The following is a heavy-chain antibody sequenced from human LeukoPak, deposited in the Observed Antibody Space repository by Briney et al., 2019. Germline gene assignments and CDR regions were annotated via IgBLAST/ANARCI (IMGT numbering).Heavy chain of an antibody. CDR3: AKEGSTGTTKFDY. CDR2: ISENGGTT. V-gene: IGHV3-23*01. J-gene: IGHJ4*02. Sequence: PGGSLRLSCAASGFTFSSYAMSWLRQAPGKGLEWVSAISENGGTTYYADSVKGRSTISRDNSKNTLSLQLNSLRAEDTAVYYCAKEGSTGTTKFDYWGQGTLVTVSS. D-gene: IGHD1-1*01. CDR1: GFTFSSYA.